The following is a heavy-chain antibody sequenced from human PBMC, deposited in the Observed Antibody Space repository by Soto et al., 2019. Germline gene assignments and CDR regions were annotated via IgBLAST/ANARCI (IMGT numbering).Heavy chain of an antibody. CDR1: GFTFDGVA. J-gene: IGHJ4*02. CDR3: AKGQRMIVRALFDN. CDR2: IGRNSGAL. V-gene: IGHV3-9*01. Sequence: EVQLVESGGGLVQPGRSLRLSCAASGFTFDGVAMHWVRQVPGRGLEWVSSIGRNSGALAYADSVKGRFSISRDDARKTVYLQMSSLRPEDTALYFCAKGQRMIVRALFDNWGQGTLVSVSS. D-gene: IGHD2-21*01.